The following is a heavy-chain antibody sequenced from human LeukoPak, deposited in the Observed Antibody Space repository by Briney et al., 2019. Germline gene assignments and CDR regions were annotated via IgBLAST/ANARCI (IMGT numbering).Heavy chain of an antibody. J-gene: IGHJ3*02. D-gene: IGHD4-23*01. V-gene: IGHV3-30*03. CDR1: GFTFSSYG. CDR3: ARGPSVVTPVGAFDI. Sequence: GGSLRLSCVVSGFTFSSYGMHWVRQAPGKGLEWVAVISYDGSNKYYADSVKGRFTISRDNSKNTLYLQMNSLRAEDTAVYYCARGPSVVTPVGAFDIWGQGTMVTVSS. CDR2: ISYDGSNK.